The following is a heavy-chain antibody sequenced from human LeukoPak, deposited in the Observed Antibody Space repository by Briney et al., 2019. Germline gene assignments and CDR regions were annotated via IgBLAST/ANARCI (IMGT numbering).Heavy chain of an antibody. J-gene: IGHJ4*02. CDR3: ARGGYGSGSPWSY. Sequence: PSETLSLTCTVSGGSISSYYWSWIRQPPGKGLEWIGYICYSGSTNYNPSLKSRVTISVDTSKNQFSLKLSSVTAADTAVYYCARGGYGSGSPWSYWGQGTLVTVSS. CDR1: GGSISSYY. V-gene: IGHV4-59*01. D-gene: IGHD3-10*01. CDR2: ICYSGST.